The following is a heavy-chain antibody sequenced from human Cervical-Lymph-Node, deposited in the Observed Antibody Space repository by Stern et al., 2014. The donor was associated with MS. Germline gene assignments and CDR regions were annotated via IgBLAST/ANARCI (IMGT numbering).Heavy chain of an antibody. J-gene: IGHJ4*02. CDR2: IIPVLETA. CDR1: GGNFSVLA. CDR3: ALLRYHSGTEY. D-gene: IGHD6-13*01. Sequence: QVQLVQSGAEVKKPESSVRVSCQASGGNFSVLAISWVRQAPGPGLEWMGGIIPVLETASYAPKFKGRVTITADTSTSRVHLEMTGLRSEDTAMCYCALLRYHSGTEYWGQGTPVTVSS. V-gene: IGHV1-69*06.